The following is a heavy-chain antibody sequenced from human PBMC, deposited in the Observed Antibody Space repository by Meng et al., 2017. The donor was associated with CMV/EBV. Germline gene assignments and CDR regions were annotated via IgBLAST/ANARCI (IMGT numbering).Heavy chain of an antibody. CDR3: ARGGGTIFGVVTNNWFDP. J-gene: IGHJ5*02. D-gene: IGHD3-3*01. CDR1: GTFSSYA. Sequence: GTFSSYAISWVRQAPGQGLEWMGGIIPIFGTANYAQKFQGRVTITTDESTSTAYMELSSLRSEDTAVYYCARGGGTIFGVVTNNWFDPWGQGTLVTVPQ. CDR2: IIPIFGTA. V-gene: IGHV1-69*05.